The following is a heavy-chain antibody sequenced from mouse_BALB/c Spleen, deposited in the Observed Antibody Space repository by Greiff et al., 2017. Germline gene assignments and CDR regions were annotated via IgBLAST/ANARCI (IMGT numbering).Heavy chain of an antibody. D-gene: IGHD2-3*01. J-gene: IGHJ2*01. CDR3: ARYGYYPPYYFDY. CDR1: GYSITSDYA. CDR2: ISYSGST. Sequence: DVKLQESGPGLVKPSQSLSLTCTVTGYSITSDYAWNWIRQFPGNKLEWMGYISYSGSTSYNPSLKSRISITRDTSKNQFFLQLNSVTTEDTATYYCARYGYYPPYYFDYWGQGTTLTVSS. V-gene: IGHV3-2*02.